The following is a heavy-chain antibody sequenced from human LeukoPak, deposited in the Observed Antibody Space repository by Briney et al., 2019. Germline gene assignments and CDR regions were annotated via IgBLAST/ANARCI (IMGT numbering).Heavy chain of an antibody. D-gene: IGHD6-19*01. J-gene: IGHJ4*02. CDR3: ARVAVAGTDYFDY. CDR2: INHSGST. V-gene: IGHV4-34*01. Sequence: SETLSLTCAVYGGSFSGYYWSWIRQPPGKGLEWIGEINHSGSTNYNPSLKSRVTISVDTSKNQFSLRLSSVTAADTAVYYCARVAVAGTDYFDYWGQGTLVTVSS. CDR1: GGSFSGYY.